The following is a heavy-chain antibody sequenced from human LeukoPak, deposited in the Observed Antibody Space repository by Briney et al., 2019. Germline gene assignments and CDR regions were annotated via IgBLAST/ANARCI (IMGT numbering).Heavy chain of an antibody. CDR3: AKVSLITIFGVPLLPIDY. D-gene: IGHD3-3*01. CDR1: GFTFSSYE. J-gene: IGHJ4*02. Sequence: GGSLRLSCAASGFTFSSYEMNWVRQAPGKGLEWVSYISSSGSTIYYADSVKGRFTISRDNAKNSLYLQMNSLRAEDTAVYYCAKVSLITIFGVPLLPIDYWGQGTLVTVSS. CDR2: ISSSGSTI. V-gene: IGHV3-48*03.